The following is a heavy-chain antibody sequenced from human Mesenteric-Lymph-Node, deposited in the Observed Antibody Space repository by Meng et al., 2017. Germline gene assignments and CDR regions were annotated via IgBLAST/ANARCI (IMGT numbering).Heavy chain of an antibody. Sequence: SVKVSCKASGGTFSSYAISWVRQAPGQGLEWMGGIIPIFGTANYAQKFQGRVTITTDESTSTAYMELSSLRSEDTGVYYCARVISYASGWNVWRDWGQGTLVTVSS. CDR1: GGTFSSYA. CDR2: IIPIFGTA. CDR3: ARVISYASGWNVWRD. D-gene: IGHD6-19*01. J-gene: IGHJ4*02. V-gene: IGHV1-69*05.